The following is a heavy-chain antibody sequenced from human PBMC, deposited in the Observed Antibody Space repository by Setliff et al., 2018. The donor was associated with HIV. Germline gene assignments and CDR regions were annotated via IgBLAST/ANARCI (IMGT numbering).Heavy chain of an antibody. J-gene: IGHJ6*03. CDR2: IHHGGST. CDR3: ARGRSRWTYYNYYYMDV. V-gene: IGHV4-38-2*01. CDR1: GYSTSSGYY. D-gene: IGHD6-13*01. Sequence: SETLSLTCAVSGYSTSSGYYRGWIRQPPGKGLEWIGSIHHGGSTYYNPSLKSRVTISVDTSKNQFSLKLSSVTAADTAVYYCARGRSRWTYYNYYYMDVWGKGTTVTVSS.